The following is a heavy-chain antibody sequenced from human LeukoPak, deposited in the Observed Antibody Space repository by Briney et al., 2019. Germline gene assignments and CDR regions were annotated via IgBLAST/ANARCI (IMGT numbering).Heavy chain of an antibody. CDR2: ISISSSYI. CDR3: AREPDYGVYAGYFDY. Sequence: YPGVSLSHSCAASGFTFSRYSMNWVRQAPGKGLEGVSSISISSSYIYYAESVNGRFTISRDNAKNSLYPQMNSLRAEDTAVYYCAREPDYGVYAGYFDYWGQGTLVTVSS. V-gene: IGHV3-21*01. J-gene: IGHJ4*02. CDR1: GFTFSRYS. D-gene: IGHD4-17*01.